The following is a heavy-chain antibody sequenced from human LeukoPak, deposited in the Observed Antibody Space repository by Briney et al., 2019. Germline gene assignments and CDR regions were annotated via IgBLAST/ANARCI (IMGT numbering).Heavy chain of an antibody. CDR2: ISYDGSNK. Sequence: GGSLSLSCAASGFTFSSYAMHWVRQAPGKGLEWVAVISYDGSNKYYADSVKGRFTISRDNSKNTLYLQMNSLRAEDTAVYYCASTLLIDSSDYYFDYWGQGTLVTVSS. J-gene: IGHJ4*02. CDR1: GFTFSSYA. V-gene: IGHV3-30*01. D-gene: IGHD3-22*01. CDR3: ASTLLIDSSDYYFDY.